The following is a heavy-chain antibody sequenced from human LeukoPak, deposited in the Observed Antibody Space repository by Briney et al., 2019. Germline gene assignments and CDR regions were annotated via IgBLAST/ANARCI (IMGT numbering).Heavy chain of an antibody. Sequence: GGSLRLSCAASGFAFSRYWMHWVRQAPGKGLVWVSRIEGDGSSTTYADYVKGRFTISRDNAKSTLYLQMNSLRAEDTAVYFCARDPSAFAGYFDFWGQGTLVTASS. CDR2: IEGDGSST. J-gene: IGHJ4*02. D-gene: IGHD3-10*01. V-gene: IGHV3-74*01. CDR1: GFAFSRYW. CDR3: ARDPSAFAGYFDF.